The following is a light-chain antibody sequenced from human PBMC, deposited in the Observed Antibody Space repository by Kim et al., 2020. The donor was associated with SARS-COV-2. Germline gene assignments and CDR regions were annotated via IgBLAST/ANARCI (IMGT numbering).Light chain of an antibody. CDR1: QSISTN. V-gene: IGKV3-15*01. Sequence: ERATPSCPARQSISTNLPWYQQIPGQAPRPLIYGAATRATGIPARFSGSGSETEFTLTISSLQSEDLAVYYGKKNNSWPKTFGQGTKLEI. CDR2: GAA. CDR3: KKNNSWPKT. J-gene: IGKJ2*01.